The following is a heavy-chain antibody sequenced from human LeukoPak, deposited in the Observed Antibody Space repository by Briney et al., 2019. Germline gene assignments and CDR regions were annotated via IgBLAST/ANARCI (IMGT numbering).Heavy chain of an antibody. CDR1: GYTFTGYY. Sequence: ASVKVSCKASGYTFTGYYMHWVRQAPGQGLEWMGWINPNSGGTNYAQKFQGRVTMTRDTSISTAYMELSRLRSDDTAVYYCARVRRRSSSIAYDYWGQGTLVTVSS. D-gene: IGHD6-6*01. J-gene: IGHJ4*02. CDR2: INPNSGGT. V-gene: IGHV1-2*02. CDR3: ARVRRRSSSIAYDY.